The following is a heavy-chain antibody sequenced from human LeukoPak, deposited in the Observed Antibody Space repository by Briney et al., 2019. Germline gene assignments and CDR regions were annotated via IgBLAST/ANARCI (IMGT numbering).Heavy chain of an antibody. J-gene: IGHJ4*02. CDR3: ARSFLSIAAAATDY. D-gene: IGHD6-13*01. CDR1: GFTFSSYS. V-gene: IGHV3-21*01. CDR2: ISSSSSYV. Sequence: PGGSLRLSCAASGFTFSSYSMNWVRQAPGKGLEWVSSISSSSSYVYYADSVKGRFTISRDNAKNSLYLQMNSLRAEDTAVYYCARSFLSIAAAATDYWGQGTLVTVSS.